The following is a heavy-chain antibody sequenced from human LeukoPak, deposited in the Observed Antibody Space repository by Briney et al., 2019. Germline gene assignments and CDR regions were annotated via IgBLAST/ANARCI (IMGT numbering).Heavy chain of an antibody. V-gene: IGHV3-23*01. J-gene: IGHJ5*02. CDR3: AKGIAVAGRFDT. D-gene: IGHD6-19*01. Sequence: GGSLRLSCAGSGVTFSSYGMSWVRQAPGKGLEWVAGISGRGATTYYADSVRGRFLISRDNSKNTSYLQMNSPRAEDTAVYYCAKGIAVAGRFDTWGQGTLVTVSS. CDR2: ISGRGATT. CDR1: GVTFSSYG.